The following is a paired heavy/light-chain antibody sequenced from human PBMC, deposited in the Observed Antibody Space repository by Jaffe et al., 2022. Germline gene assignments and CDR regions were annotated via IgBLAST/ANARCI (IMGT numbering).Heavy chain of an antibody. CDR3: ARGRGDWNYHAFAI. CDR1: GFTFSSYA. V-gene: IGHV3-23*01. J-gene: IGHJ3*02. D-gene: IGHD1-7*01. CDR2: ISGSGSST. Sequence: EVQLLESGGGLVQPGGSLRLSCAASGFTFSSYAMSWVRQAPGKGLEWVSSISGSGSSTYYADSVKGRFTISRDNSKNTLYLQMNSLRAEDTAVYYCARGRGDWNYHAFAIWGQGTVVTVSS.
Light chain of an antibody. CDR2: DAS. V-gene: IGKV3-11*01. CDR1: QSVSSY. CDR3: QQRSNWPT. J-gene: IGKJ4*01. Sequence: EIVLTQSPGTLSLSPGERATLSCRASQSVSSYLAWYQQKPGQAPRLLIYDASNRATGIPARFSGSGSGTDFTLTISRLEPEDFALYYCQQRSNWPTFGGGTKVEIK.